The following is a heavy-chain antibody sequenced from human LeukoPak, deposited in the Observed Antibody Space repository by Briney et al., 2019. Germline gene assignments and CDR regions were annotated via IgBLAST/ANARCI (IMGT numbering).Heavy chain of an antibody. CDR1: GFTFDDYA. J-gene: IGHJ5*02. V-gene: IGHV3-9*01. D-gene: IGHD3-16*01. CDR2: ISWNSGSI. CDR3: ARDGGGGWFDP. Sequence: GGSLRLSCAASGFTFDDYAMHWVRQAPGKGLEWVSGISWNSGSIGYADSVKGRFTISRDNSKNTLYLQMNSLRAEDTAVYYCARDGGGGWFDPWGQGTLVTVSS.